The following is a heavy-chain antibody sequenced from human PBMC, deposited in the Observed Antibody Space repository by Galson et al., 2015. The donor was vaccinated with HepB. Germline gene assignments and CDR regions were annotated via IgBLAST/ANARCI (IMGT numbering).Heavy chain of an antibody. Sequence: SVKVSCKASGYRFSTYSITWVRQAPGQGLEWMGWISPYNRDTKYARKVQGRVTMTTDTSTSTAYMELRSLRSDDTAVYYCARDKHCISTSCHAYYYYGMDVWGQGTTVTVSS. CDR2: ISPYNRDT. CDR1: GYRFSTYS. CDR3: ARDKHCISTSCHAYYYYGMDV. J-gene: IGHJ6*02. V-gene: IGHV1-18*01. D-gene: IGHD2-2*01.